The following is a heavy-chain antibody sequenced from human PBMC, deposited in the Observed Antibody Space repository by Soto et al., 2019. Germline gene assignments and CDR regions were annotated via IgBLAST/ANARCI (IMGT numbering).Heavy chain of an antibody. CDR1: GGSISTYY. CDR3: ARAEQQTYYYYGRAV. J-gene: IGHJ6*02. V-gene: IGHV4-59*01. D-gene: IGHD6-13*01. CDR2: IYYSGNT. Sequence: PSETLSLTCTIAGGSISTYYWSWIRQPPGKGLEWIGTIYYSGNTMYNPALKSLVTMSVDTSRNQISLKLTSVISAGTGVYYCARAEQQTYYYYGRAVGGQGTTVT.